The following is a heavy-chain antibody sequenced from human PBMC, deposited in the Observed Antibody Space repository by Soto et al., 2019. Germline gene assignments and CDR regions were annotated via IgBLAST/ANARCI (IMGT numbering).Heavy chain of an antibody. Sequence: SETLSLTCTVSGGSISSGGYYWSWIRQHPGKGLEWIGYIYYSGSTYYNPSLKSRVTISVDTSKNQFSLKLSSVTAADTAVYYCARRGTGTSQGFDPWGQGTLVTVSS. D-gene: IGHD1-7*01. J-gene: IGHJ5*02. CDR3: ARRGTGTSQGFDP. CDR1: GGSISSGGYY. V-gene: IGHV4-31*03. CDR2: IYYSGST.